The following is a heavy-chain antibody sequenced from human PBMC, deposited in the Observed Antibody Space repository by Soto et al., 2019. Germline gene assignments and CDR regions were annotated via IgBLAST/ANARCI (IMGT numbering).Heavy chain of an antibody. Sequence: SETLSLTCDVSRYSINNDNWWSWVRQPPGGGLEWIGYIYYSGSTNYNPSLKSRVTISVDTSKNQFSLKLSSVTAADTAVYYCARVRADGGFDTGWFDPWGQGTLVTVSS. CDR3: ARVRADGGFDTGWFDP. D-gene: IGHD3-16*01. CDR2: IYYSGST. V-gene: IGHV4-4*02. J-gene: IGHJ5*02. CDR1: RYSINNDNW.